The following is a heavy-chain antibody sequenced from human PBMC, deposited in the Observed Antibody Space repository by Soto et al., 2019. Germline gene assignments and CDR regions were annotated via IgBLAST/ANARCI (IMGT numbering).Heavy chain of an antibody. CDR3: AKDSHCSGGSCYSRYYYYGMDV. CDR1: GFTFSSYG. CDR2: ISYDGSNK. D-gene: IGHD2-15*01. V-gene: IGHV3-30*18. J-gene: IGHJ6*02. Sequence: SLRLSCAASGFTFSSYGMHWVRQAPGKGLEWVAVISYDGSNKYYADSVKGRFTISRDNSKNTLYLQMNSLRAEDTAVYYCAKDSHCSGGSCYSRYYYYGMDVWGQGTTVTVAS.